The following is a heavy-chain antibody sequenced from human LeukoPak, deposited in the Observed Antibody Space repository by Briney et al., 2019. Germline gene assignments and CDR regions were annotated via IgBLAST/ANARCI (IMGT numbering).Heavy chain of an antibody. CDR2: MSGSGAGI. D-gene: IGHD4/OR15-4a*01. Sequence: QPGGSLRLSCAASGFTFGNHAMNWVRHPPGKGLEWVSAMSGSGAGIYYADSVKGRFTISRDNSKSTLYLQMNSLRAEDTAVYYCAKDRSTMRTFNDYWGQGTLVTVSS. V-gene: IGHV3-23*01. J-gene: IGHJ4*02. CDR1: GFTFGNHA. CDR3: AKDRSTMRTFNDY.